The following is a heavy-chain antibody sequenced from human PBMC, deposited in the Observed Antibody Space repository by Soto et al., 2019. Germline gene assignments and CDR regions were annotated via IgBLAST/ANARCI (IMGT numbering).Heavy chain of an antibody. V-gene: IGHV1-69*01. CDR3: ERDPRSITGTTSSEDFQH. J-gene: IGHJ1*01. CDR2: IIPLLGIT. Sequence: QAQLMQSVAEVKKPGSSVKVSCKASGGTFSGYAINWVRQAPGQGLEWMGGIIPLLGITDYGQKFQGRITIAADESTGTAYMDLRGLRSEDTAVYYCERDPRSITGTTSSEDFQHWGQGTLVSVSS. CDR1: GGTFSGYA. D-gene: IGHD1-20*01.